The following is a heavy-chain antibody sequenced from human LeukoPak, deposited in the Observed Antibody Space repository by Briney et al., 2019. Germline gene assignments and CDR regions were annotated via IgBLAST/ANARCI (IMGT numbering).Heavy chain of an antibody. J-gene: IGHJ6*03. CDR3: ARGRRYAHYYYYYYMDV. V-gene: IGHV1-2*02. D-gene: IGHD1-1*01. Sequence: ASVKVSCKASGYTFTGYYMHWVRQAPGQGLEWMGWINPNSGGTNYAQKFQGRVTMTRDTSISTAYMELSRLRSDDTAVYYCARGRRYAHYYYYYYMDVWGKGTTVTISS. CDR2: INPNSGGT. CDR1: GYTFTGYY.